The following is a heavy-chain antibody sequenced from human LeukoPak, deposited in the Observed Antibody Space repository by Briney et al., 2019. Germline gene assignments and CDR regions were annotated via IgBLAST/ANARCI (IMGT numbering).Heavy chain of an antibody. CDR3: AIIVATTPVDY. V-gene: IGHV3-21*01. CDR2: ISSSSSYI. Sequence: PGGSLRLSCAASGFTFSSYSMNWVRQAPGKGLEWVSSISSSSSYIYYADSVKGRFTISRDNAKNSLYLQMNSLRAEDTAVYYCAIIVATTPVDYWGQGTLVTVSS. CDR1: GFTFSSYS. D-gene: IGHD5-12*01. J-gene: IGHJ4*02.